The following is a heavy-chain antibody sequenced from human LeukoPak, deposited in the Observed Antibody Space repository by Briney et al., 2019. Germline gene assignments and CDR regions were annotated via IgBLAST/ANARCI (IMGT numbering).Heavy chain of an antibody. CDR3: ARDVRSSPYDYIWGSYRYTTYYFDY. CDR2: ISSSGSTI. J-gene: IGHJ4*02. Sequence: GGSLRLSCAASGFTFGDYYMSWIRQAPGKGLEWVSYISSSGSTIYYADSVKGRFTISRDNAKNSLYLQMNSLRAEGTAVYYCARDVRSSPYDYIWGSYRYTTYYFDYWGQGTLVTVSS. V-gene: IGHV3-11*01. D-gene: IGHD3-16*02. CDR1: GFTFGDYY.